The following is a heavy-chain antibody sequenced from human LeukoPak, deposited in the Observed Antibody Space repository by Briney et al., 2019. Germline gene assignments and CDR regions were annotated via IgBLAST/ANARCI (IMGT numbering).Heavy chain of an antibody. V-gene: IGHV3-7*03. D-gene: IGHD6-13*01. CDR2: IKQDGSEK. J-gene: IGHJ5*02. CDR3: ARSAAAGPYNWFDP. Sequence: PGGSLRLSCVASGFIFSSYWMSWVRQAPGKGLEWVANIKQDGSEKYYVDSVKGRFTISRDNAKNSLYLQMNSLRAEDTALYYCARSAAAGPYNWFDPWGQGTLVTVSS. CDR1: GFIFSSYW.